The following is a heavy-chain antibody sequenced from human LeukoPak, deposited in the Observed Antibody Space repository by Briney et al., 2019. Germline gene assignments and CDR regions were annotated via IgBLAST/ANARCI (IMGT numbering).Heavy chain of an antibody. CDR1: GFTFSSYG. V-gene: IGHV3-48*01. CDR3: ARDNDWAFDH. J-gene: IGHJ4*02. Sequence: GGSLRLSCAASGFTFSSYGMHWVRQAPGKGLEWVSNIRSDSSSTSYVDSVKGRFTISRDNTKNSLYLQLNSLRVEDTAVYYCARDNDWAFDHWGQGTLVTVSS. D-gene: IGHD1-1*01. CDR2: IRSDSSST.